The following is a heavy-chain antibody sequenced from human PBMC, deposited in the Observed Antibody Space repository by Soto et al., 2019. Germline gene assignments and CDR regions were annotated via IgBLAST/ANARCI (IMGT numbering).Heavy chain of an antibody. Sequence: GTSVKVCCEASGGTFSSYAIRWVRQDTRQGLEWMGGIIPIFGTANYAQKFQGRVTITADESTSTAYMELSSLRSEDTAVYYCAREDYGDYGGLDYYYGMDVWGQGTTVTVSS. D-gene: IGHD4-17*01. CDR1: GGTFSSYA. V-gene: IGHV1-69*01. J-gene: IGHJ6*02. CDR3: AREDYGDYGGLDYYYGMDV. CDR2: IIPIFGTA.